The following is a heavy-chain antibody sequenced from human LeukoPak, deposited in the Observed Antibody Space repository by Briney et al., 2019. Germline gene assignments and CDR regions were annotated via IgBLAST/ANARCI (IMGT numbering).Heavy chain of an antibody. Sequence: PGGSLRLSCAASGITFSSYCMHWVRQAPGKGLEWVSRINTDGSSTYYADSVKGRFTISRDNAKNTLYLQMHSLRVEDAAGYLWGSNTVTTLIAFESRGKGTMVTVCS. CDR2: INTDGSST. V-gene: IGHV3-74*01. CDR1: GITFSSYC. CDR3: GSNTVTTLIAFES. J-gene: IGHJ3*02. D-gene: IGHD4-17*01.